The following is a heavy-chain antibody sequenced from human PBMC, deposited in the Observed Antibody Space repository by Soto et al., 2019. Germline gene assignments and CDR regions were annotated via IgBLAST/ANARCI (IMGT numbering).Heavy chain of an antibody. D-gene: IGHD3-3*01. J-gene: IGHJ6*02. V-gene: IGHV3-30*18. CDR1: VFTFSSYG. CDR2: ISYDGSNK. Sequence: GSLRLSCAAPVFTFSSYGMHWVRQAPGKGLEWVAVISYDGSNKYYADSVKGRFTISRDNSKNTLYLQMNSLRAGDTAVYYCAKDRRITIFGVVIDGMDVWGQGTTVTVSS. CDR3: AKDRRITIFGVVIDGMDV.